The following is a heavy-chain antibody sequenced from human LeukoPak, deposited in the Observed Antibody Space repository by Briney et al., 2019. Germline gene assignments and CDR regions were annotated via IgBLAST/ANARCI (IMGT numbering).Heavy chain of an antibody. CDR2: ISISSTTI. V-gene: IGHV3-48*01. J-gene: IGHJ4*02. CDR3: ARRYCSGGNCYGYFDY. D-gene: IGHD2-15*01. CDR1: GFTFTSYS. Sequence: GGSLRLSCAASGFTFTSYSMNWVRQAPGKGLEWVSYISISSTTIYYGDSVKGRFTVSRDNARNSVYLQMNSLRGEDTAVYYCARRYCSGGNCYGYFDYWGQGTLVTVSS.